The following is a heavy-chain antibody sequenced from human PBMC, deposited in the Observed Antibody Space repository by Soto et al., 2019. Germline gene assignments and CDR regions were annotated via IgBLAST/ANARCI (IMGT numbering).Heavy chain of an antibody. V-gene: IGHV5-10-1*01. CDR3: ARQWYYYDSGSWPIHYYGMDV. Sequence: PGESLKISCKGSGYSFTSYWINWVRQMPGKGLEWMGTFDPSDSYTKNSPSFQGHVTISADKSISTAYLQWSSLKASDTATYYCARQWYYYDSGSWPIHYYGMDVWGQGTTVTVSS. D-gene: IGHD3-10*01. J-gene: IGHJ6*02. CDR1: GYSFTSYW. CDR2: FDPSDSYT.